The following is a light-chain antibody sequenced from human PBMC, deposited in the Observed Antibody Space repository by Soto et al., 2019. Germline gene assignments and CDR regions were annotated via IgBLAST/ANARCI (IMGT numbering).Light chain of an antibody. V-gene: IGKV3-15*01. CDR3: QQYNNWPPWT. J-gene: IGKJ1*01. Sequence: TQSPATLSLSAGERATLSCRASQSVRSNLAWYQQKPGKAPRLRSYDVSSLESGIPARFSGSGSGTEFTLTISSLQSEDFAVAYCQQYNNWPPWTFGQGTKVDIK. CDR1: QSVRSN. CDR2: DVS.